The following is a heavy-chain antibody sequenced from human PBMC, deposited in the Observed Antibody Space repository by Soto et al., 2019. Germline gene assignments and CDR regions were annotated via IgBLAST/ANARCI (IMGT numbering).Heavy chain of an antibody. J-gene: IGHJ6*02. CDR1: GYTFTRNG. CDR3: VKDRDSNSWPSRDV. CDR2: ISPKSGSK. Sequence: ASVKVSCNTSGYTFTRNGISWVRQAPGQGLEWMGWISPKSGSKKYAQKFQGRVIMTTDTSTSTAYMELRSLRCDDTAVYYCVKDRDSNSWPSRDVWGPGTTVTVSS. V-gene: IGHV1-18*01. D-gene: IGHD3-22*01.